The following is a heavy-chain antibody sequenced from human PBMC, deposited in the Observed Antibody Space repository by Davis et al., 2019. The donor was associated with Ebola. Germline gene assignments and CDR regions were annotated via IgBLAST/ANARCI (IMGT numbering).Heavy chain of an antibody. Sequence: PSETLSLTCAVYGGSFSAYYWSWIRQPPGKGLEWIGEINHRGSTNYNPSLKSRVTISVDTSKNQFSLKLSSVTAADTAVYYCARGYCGGDCYSWGENWYFDLWGRGTLVTVSS. J-gene: IGHJ2*01. CDR3: ARGYCGGDCYSWGENWYFDL. D-gene: IGHD2-21*02. V-gene: IGHV4-34*01. CDR2: INHRGST. CDR1: GGSFSAYY.